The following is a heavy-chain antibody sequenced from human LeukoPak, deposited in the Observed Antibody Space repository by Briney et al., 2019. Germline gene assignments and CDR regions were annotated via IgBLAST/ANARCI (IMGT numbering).Heavy chain of an antibody. D-gene: IGHD6-19*01. CDR3: ANNKLAGTGKAEYFQH. V-gene: IGHV1-2*02. Sequence: ASVKVSCKASGYTFTGYYMHWVRQAPGQGLEWMGWINPNSGGTNYAQKFQGRVTMTRDTSISTAYMELSRLRSDDTAVYYCANNKLAGTGKAEYFQHWGQGTLVTVSS. CDR2: INPNSGGT. J-gene: IGHJ1*01. CDR1: GYTFTGYY.